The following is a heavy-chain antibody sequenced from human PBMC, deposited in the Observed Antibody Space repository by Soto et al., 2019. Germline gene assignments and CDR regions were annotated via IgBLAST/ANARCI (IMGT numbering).Heavy chain of an antibody. CDR1: GFTFNTYG. CDR3: AKSPNFYCSSPNCYKYYFDY. J-gene: IGHJ4*02. CDR2: ISYDGSDK. V-gene: IGHV3-30*18. Sequence: QDHLVESGGGVVQPGTSLRLSCAASGFTFNTYGMHWVRQAPGKGLEWVAVISYDGSDKFYADSVKGRFTIARANSKNTLYLQMSSLRPEDTAIYYCAKSPNFYCSSPNCYKYYFDYWGQGTLVTVSS. D-gene: IGHD2-2*02.